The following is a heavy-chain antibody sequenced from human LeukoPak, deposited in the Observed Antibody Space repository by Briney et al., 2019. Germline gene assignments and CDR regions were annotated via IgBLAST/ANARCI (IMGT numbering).Heavy chain of an antibody. CDR3: ARGNSSRYFDY. CDR2: IYYSGST. V-gene: IGHV4-39*07. D-gene: IGHD1-1*01. J-gene: IGHJ4*02. Sequence: PSETLSLTCTVSGGSISSSSYYWGWIRQPPGKGLEWIGSIYYSGSTYYNPSLKSRVTISVDRSKNQFSLKLSSVTAADTAVYYCARGNSSRYFDYWGQGTLVTVSS. CDR1: GGSISSSSYY.